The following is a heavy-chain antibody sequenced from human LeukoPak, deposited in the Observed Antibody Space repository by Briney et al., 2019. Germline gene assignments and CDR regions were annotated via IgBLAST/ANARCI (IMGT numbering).Heavy chain of an antibody. CDR3: ARDLEDYYGSGSYYPSYYYYGMDV. J-gene: IGHJ6*02. CDR1: GYTFTSYY. D-gene: IGHD3-10*01. Sequence: ASVKVSCKASGYTFTSYYMHWVRQAPGQGLEWMGIINPSGGSTSYAQKFQGRVTMTRDTSTSTVYMELSSLRSEDTAVYYCARDLEDYYGSGSYYPSYYYYGMDVSGQGTTVTVSS. V-gene: IGHV1-46*01. CDR2: INPSGGST.